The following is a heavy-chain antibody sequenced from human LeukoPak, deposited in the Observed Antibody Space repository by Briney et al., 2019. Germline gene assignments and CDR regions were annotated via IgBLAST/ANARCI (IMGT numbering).Heavy chain of an antibody. V-gene: IGHV3-72*01. D-gene: IGHD2-21*02. J-gene: IGHJ4*02. CDR1: GFTFSDHF. CDR3: ASGNCVGDCYCDF. Sequence: PGGSPRLSCAASGFTFSDHFMDWVRRAPGKGLEWVGRTRSKISSHTTGYAASVKGRFTISRDDSKNSVYLQMESLKTEDTAVYYCASGNCVGDCYCDFWGQGTLVTVSS. CDR2: TRSKISSHTT.